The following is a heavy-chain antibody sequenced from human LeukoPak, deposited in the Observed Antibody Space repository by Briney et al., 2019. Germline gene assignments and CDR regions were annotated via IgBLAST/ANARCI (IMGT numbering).Heavy chain of an antibody. V-gene: IGHV1-18*01. D-gene: IGHD2-2*01. CDR3: ATADSVPAGDYHYWYMDV. Sequence: ASVKVSCKASGYTFTSYGISWVRQAPGQGLEWMGWISAYNGNTNYAQKLQGRVTMTTDTSTSTAYMELSSLRSDDTAVYYCATADSVPAGDYHYWYMDVWGKGTTVTVSS. CDR1: GYTFTSYG. J-gene: IGHJ6*03. CDR2: ISAYNGNT.